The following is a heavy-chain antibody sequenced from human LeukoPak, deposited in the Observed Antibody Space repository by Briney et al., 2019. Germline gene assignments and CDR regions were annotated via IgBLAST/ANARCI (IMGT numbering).Heavy chain of an antibody. D-gene: IGHD3-22*01. CDR3: AKDALYYYDSSGYYDY. V-gene: IGHV3-74*01. CDR2: INSDGSST. Sequence: GGSLRLSCAASGFTFSNYWMHWVRQAPGKGLVWVSRINSDGSSTSYADSVKGRFTISRDNSKNTLYLQMNSLRAEDTAVYYCAKDALYYYDSSGYYDYWGQGTLVTVSS. J-gene: IGHJ4*02. CDR1: GFTFSNYW.